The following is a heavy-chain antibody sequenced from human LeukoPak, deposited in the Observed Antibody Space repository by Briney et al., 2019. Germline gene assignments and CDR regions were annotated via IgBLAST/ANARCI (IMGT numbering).Heavy chain of an antibody. D-gene: IGHD2-21*01. J-gene: IGHJ4*02. CDR2: IYSAGST. Sequence: PGGSLRLSCATSGFSFSNFGMSWVRQAPGKGLEWVSLIYSAGSTYYADSVKGRFTISRDNSKNTVYLQMNSLRAEDTAVYYCARNIPVTRWGYWGQGTLVTVSS. V-gene: IGHV3-66*01. CDR3: ARNIPVTRWGY. CDR1: GFSFSNFG.